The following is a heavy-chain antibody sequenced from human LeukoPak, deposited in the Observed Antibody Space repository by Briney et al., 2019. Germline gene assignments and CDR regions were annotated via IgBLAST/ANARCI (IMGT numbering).Heavy chain of an antibody. CDR1: EFTFSSYS. V-gene: IGHV3-48*04. Sequence: GSLRLSCAASEFTFSSYSMNWVRQAPGKGLEWISYIGSTSTIYYADSVKGRFTISRDNAKNSLYLQMNSLRAEDTAVYYCARDRSWAFDYWGQGTLVTVSS. CDR2: IGSTSTI. D-gene: IGHD6-13*01. J-gene: IGHJ4*02. CDR3: ARDRSWAFDY.